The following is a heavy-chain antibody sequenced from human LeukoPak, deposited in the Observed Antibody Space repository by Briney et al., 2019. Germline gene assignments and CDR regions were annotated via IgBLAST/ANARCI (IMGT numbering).Heavy chain of an antibody. CDR1: GGTFSSYA. J-gene: IGHJ4*02. V-gene: IGHV1-69*05. D-gene: IGHD1-26*01. Sequence: GASVKVSCKASGGTFSSYAISWVRQAPGQGLEWMGGIIPIFGTANYAQKFQGRVTITTDESTSTAYMELSSLRSEDTAVYYCASGSGSYRYYFDYWGQGTLVTVSP. CDR2: IIPIFGTA. CDR3: ASGSGSYRYYFDY.